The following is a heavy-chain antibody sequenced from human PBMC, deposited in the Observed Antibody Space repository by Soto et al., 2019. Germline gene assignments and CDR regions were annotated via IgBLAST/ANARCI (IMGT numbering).Heavy chain of an antibody. CDR1: GFTFDDYA. D-gene: IGHD6-19*01. J-gene: IGHJ4*02. CDR3: AKGQIAVAGPHYLDY. Sequence: EVQLVESGGGLVQPGRSLRLSCAASGFTFDDYAMHWVRQAPGKGLEWVSGISWNSGSICYADSVKGRFTISRDNAKNTLYLQMTSLGAEDTALYYCAKGQIAVAGPHYLDYWGQGPLVTVSS. V-gene: IGHV3-9*01. CDR2: ISWNSGSI.